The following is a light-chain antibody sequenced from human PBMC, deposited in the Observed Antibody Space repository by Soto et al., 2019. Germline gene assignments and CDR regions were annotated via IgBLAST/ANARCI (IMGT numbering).Light chain of an antibody. J-gene: IGKJ1*01. CDR2: DAS. Sequence: EIVLTQSPAALALSPGERATLSCRASQSVSSYLAWYQQKPGQAPRLLIYDASNRATGIPARFSGSGSGTDLTLTISSLEPEDFAVYYCQQRSNWPPWTFGQGTTGDIK. CDR1: QSVSSY. V-gene: IGKV3-11*01. CDR3: QQRSNWPPWT.